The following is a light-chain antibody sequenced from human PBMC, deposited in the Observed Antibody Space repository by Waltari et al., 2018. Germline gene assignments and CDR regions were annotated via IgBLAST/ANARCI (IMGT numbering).Light chain of an antibody. V-gene: IGKV1-12*01. CDR3: QHYYNSPVT. Sequence: DIQMTQSPSALSASIGDRVNISCRASENIYSSLAWYQQKPGKAPNLLIYAASSLQSGIPSRFSGSGSGTEFTLTISGLQPEDSAIYYCQHYYNSPVTFGGGTKVEIK. CDR1: ENIYSS. CDR2: AAS. J-gene: IGKJ4*01.